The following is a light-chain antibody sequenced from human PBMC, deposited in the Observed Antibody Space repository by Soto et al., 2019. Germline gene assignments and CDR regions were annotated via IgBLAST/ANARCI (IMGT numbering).Light chain of an antibody. J-gene: IGKJ2*01. CDR2: SAS. CDR1: QGIRNA. CDR3: LQHNSYPYT. Sequence: DIQMTQSPSSLSASVGDRVTITCRASQGIRNALGWYRQKPGKAPERLMYSASIVQNRVPSRFSGSGSETQFTLTINSLQPEDFATYYCLQHNSYPYTFGQGTRLDMK. V-gene: IGKV1-17*01.